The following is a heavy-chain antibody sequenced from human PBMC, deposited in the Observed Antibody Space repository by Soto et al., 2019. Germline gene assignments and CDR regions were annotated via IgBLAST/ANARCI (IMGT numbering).Heavy chain of an antibody. J-gene: IGHJ4*02. V-gene: IGHV3-66*01. CDR1: GFTVSSKS. CDR3: ARGVATTTSAPDN. D-gene: IGHD1-26*01. CDR2: IYSGGGT. Sequence: EVQLVESGGGLVQPGGSLRLSCAASGFTVSSKSMSWVRQAPGKGLEWVSAIYSGGGTYYADSVKGRFTVSRDSSKNTLLLQMNSLRAEDTAVYYCARGVATTTSAPDNWGQGTLVTVSS.